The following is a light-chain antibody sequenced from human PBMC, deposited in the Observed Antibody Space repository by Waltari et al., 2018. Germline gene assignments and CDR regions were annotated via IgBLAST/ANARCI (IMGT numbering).Light chain of an antibody. Sequence: QSALTQPASVSGSPGQSITISCTGSSSDIGSYNYVSWYQQHPDKTPKLIIYDVSKRPSGVSNRFSASKSGDTASLTISGLQAEDEADYYCSSYTSSNTWVFGGGTKVTVL. V-gene: IGLV2-14*01. CDR2: DVS. CDR1: SSDIGSYNY. CDR3: SSYTSSNTWV. J-gene: IGLJ3*02.